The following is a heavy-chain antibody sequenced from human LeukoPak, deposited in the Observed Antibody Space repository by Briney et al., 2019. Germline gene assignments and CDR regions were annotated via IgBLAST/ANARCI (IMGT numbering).Heavy chain of an antibody. CDR2: ISRSGSTI. Sequence: GGSLRLSCAASGLTFSSYEMNWVRQAPGKGLEWVSYISRSGSTIYYADSVKGRFTISRDNAKNSLYLQMNSLRAEDMALYYCAKDLYGEPLGPFDYWGQGTLVTVSS. CDR3: AKDLYGEPLGPFDY. D-gene: IGHD2-8*01. CDR1: GLTFSSYE. J-gene: IGHJ4*02. V-gene: IGHV3-48*03.